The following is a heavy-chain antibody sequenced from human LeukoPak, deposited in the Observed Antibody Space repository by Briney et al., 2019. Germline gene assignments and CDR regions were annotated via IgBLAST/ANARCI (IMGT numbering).Heavy chain of an antibody. CDR3: ARSVYYYDSSGYYAYFQH. V-gene: IGHV4-39*01. J-gene: IGHJ1*01. CDR1: GGSIGSSSYY. D-gene: IGHD3-22*01. CDR2: IYYSGST. Sequence: SETLSLTCTVSGGSIGSSSYYWGWIRQPPGKGLEWIGSIYYSGSTYYNPSLKSRVTISVDTSKNQFSLKLSSVTAADTAVYYCARSVYYYDSSGYYAYFQHWGQGTLVTVSS.